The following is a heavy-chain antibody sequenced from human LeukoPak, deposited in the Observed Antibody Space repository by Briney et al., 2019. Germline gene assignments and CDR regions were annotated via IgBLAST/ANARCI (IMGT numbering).Heavy chain of an antibody. J-gene: IGHJ4*02. Sequence: SETLSLTCTVSGGPISSGDYYWSWIRQPPGKGLEWIGYIYYSGSTYYNPSLKSRVTISVDTSKNQFSLKLSSVTAADTAVYYCAREGQQLVLDYWGQGTLVTVSS. CDR2: IYYSGST. CDR1: GGPISSGDYY. V-gene: IGHV4-30-4*01. D-gene: IGHD6-13*01. CDR3: AREGQQLVLDY.